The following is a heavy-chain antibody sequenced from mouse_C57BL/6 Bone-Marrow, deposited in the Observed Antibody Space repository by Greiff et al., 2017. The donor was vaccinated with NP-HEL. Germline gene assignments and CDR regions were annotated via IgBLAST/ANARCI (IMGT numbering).Heavy chain of an antibody. V-gene: IGHV1-20*01. J-gene: IGHJ2*01. Sequence: EVQLVESGPELVKPGDSVKISCKASGYSFTGYFMNWVMQSHGKSLEWIGRINPYNGDTFYNQKFKGKATLTVDKSSSTAHMELRSLTSEDSAVYYCARSPYDYDADYWGQGTTLTVSS. CDR3: ARSPYDYDADY. D-gene: IGHD2-4*01. CDR2: INPYNGDT. CDR1: GYSFTGYF.